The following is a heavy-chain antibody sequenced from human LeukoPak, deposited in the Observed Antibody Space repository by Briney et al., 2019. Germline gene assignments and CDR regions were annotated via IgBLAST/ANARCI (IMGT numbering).Heavy chain of an antibody. J-gene: IGHJ4*02. CDR2: INPHSGGT. V-gene: IGHV1-2*02. CDR3: ARDSSYSSSLYYFEY. CDR1: GYTFTDYY. D-gene: IGHD6-6*01. Sequence: ASVKVSCKASGYTFTDYYMHWVRQAHGQGLEWMGWINPHSGGTNYARKFQGRVTMTRDTSISTVYMEVSRLRSDDTAVYYCARDSSYSSSLYYFEYWGQGTLVTVSS.